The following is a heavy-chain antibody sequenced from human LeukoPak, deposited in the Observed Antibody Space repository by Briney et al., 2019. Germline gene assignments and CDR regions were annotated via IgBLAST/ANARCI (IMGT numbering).Heavy chain of an antibody. CDR2: IYSGGST. J-gene: IGHJ4*02. V-gene: IGHV3-53*01. Sequence: GGSLRLSCAASGFTVSSNYMSWVRQAPGKGLEWVSVIYSGGSTYYADSVKGRFTVSRDNSKNTLYLQMNSLRAEDTAVYYCAKGSSNVNLDFDYWGQGTLVTVSS. CDR1: GFTVSSNY. D-gene: IGHD6-13*01. CDR3: AKGSSNVNLDFDY.